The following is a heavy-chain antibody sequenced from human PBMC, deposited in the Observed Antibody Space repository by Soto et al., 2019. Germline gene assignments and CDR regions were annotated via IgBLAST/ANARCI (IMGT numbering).Heavy chain of an antibody. J-gene: IGHJ6*02. CDR2: MNPNSGNT. D-gene: IGHD6-6*01. CDR1: GYTFTSYD. CDR3: WGSSKYYYGMDV. V-gene: IGHV1-8*01. Sequence: GASVKVSCKASGYTFTSYDINWVRQATGQGLEWMGWMNPNSGNTGYAQKFQGRVTMTRNTSISTAYMELSSLRSEDTAVYYCWGSSKYYYGMDVWGQGTTVTVYS.